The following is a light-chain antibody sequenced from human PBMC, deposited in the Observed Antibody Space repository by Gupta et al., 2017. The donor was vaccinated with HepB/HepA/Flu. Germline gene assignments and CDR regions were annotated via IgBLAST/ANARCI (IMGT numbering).Light chain of an antibody. Sequence: SYELTQPPLVSVSPGQTARITCSGDALPKQYAYWYQQKPGQAPVLVIYKDSERPSGIPERFSVSSSGTTVTLTISGVQAEDEADYYCQSADSSGTYVVFGGGTKLTVL. V-gene: IGLV3-25*03. CDR2: KDS. CDR3: QSADSSGTYVV. J-gene: IGLJ2*01. CDR1: ALPKQY.